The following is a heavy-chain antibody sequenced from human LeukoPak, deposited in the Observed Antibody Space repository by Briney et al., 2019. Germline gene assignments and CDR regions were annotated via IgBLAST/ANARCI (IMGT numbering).Heavy chain of an antibody. Sequence: GASVKVSCKASGYTFTGYYMHWVRQAPGQGLEWMGWINPNSGGTNYAQKFQGRVTITRDTSISTAYMELSRLRSDDTAVYYCARGLSPPGVLRYFDWSAGDAFDIWGQGTMVTVSS. CDR1: GYTFTGYY. V-gene: IGHV1-2*02. CDR2: INPNSGGT. J-gene: IGHJ3*02. D-gene: IGHD3-9*01. CDR3: ARGLSPPGVLRYFDWSAGDAFDI.